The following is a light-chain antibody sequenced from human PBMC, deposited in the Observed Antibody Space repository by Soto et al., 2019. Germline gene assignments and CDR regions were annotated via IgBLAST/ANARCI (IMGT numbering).Light chain of an antibody. CDR2: AAS. J-gene: IGKJ5*01. CDR1: QGISSY. CDR3: QHLDSYST. V-gene: IGKV1-9*01. Sequence: DLQLTQSPSFLSASVGDRVTITCRASQGISSYLAWYQQKPGKAPKLLIYAASTLQSGVQSRFSGSGSGTEFPLTISSLQPEDFATYCCQHLDSYSTFGQGTRLEIK.